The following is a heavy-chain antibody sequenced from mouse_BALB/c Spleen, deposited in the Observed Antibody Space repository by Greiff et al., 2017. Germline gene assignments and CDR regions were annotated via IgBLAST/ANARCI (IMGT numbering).Heavy chain of an antibody. J-gene: IGHJ3*01. CDR2: IDPVNGGT. CDR1: GYTFTSYY. V-gene: IGHV1S135*01. CDR3: TSNYDWFAY. Sequence: VQLKQSGAELMKPGASVKLSCKASGYTFTSYYMHWVKQSHGKSLEWIGYIDPVNGGTSYNQKFKGKATLTVDKSSSTAYMHLSSLTSEDSAVYYCTSNYDWFAYWGQGTLVTVSA. D-gene: IGHD2-1*01.